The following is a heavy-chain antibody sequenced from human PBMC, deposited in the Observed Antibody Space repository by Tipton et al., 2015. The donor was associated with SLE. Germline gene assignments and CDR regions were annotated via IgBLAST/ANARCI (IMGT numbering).Heavy chain of an antibody. D-gene: IGHD3-3*01. CDR3: ARGGYDFWSGPGNY. CDR1: GDSIISGSYY. V-gene: IGHV4-61*02. J-gene: IGHJ4*02. Sequence: TLSLTCTVSGDSIISGSYYWHWIRQPAGKGLEWIGRIYVSGSTNDNPSLKSRLTMSLDTSKNQFSLKLNSVTAADTAVYYCARGGYDFWSGPGNYWGQGTLVTVSS. CDR2: IYVSGST.